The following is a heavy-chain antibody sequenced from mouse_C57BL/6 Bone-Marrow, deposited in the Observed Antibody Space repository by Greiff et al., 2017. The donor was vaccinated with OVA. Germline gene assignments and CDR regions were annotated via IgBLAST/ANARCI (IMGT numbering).Heavy chain of an antibody. J-gene: IGHJ2*01. D-gene: IGHD3-2*02. CDR2: ISNKANGNTT. Sequence: EVQLQESGGGLVQPGGSLSLSCAASGFTFTDYYMSWVRQPPGQALEWLGFISNKANGNTTEYSASVKGRFTISRDNSQSILYLQMNALRAEDSATYYCARSPQLRLDYWGQGTTLTVSS. V-gene: IGHV7-3*01. CDR3: ARSPQLRLDY. CDR1: GFTFTDYY.